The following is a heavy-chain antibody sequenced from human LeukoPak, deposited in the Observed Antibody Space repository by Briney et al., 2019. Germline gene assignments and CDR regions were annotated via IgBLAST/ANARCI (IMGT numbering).Heavy chain of an antibody. J-gene: IGHJ6*03. CDR1: GLTFSSFD. V-gene: IGHV3-13*01. CDR3: ARGPPRGKYYYMDV. Sequence: QSGGSLRLSCAASGLTFSSFDMHLVRQPTGQGLEWVSTIGTASDTYYPGSVEGRFTLSRDNAKNSLYLQMNSLTAGDTAVYYCARGPPRGKYYYMDVWGKGTTVTVSS. D-gene: IGHD1-1*01. CDR2: IGTASDT.